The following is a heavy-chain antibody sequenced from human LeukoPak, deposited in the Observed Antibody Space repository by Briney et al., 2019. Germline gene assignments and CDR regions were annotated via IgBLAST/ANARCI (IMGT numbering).Heavy chain of an antibody. Sequence: GGSLRLSCAASGFTFNSYAMSWVRQAPGKGLEWVSAISGSGGSTYYADSVKGRFTISRDNSKNTLYLQMNSLRAEDTAVYYCAKDFWSGYYFDYWGQGTLVTVSS. J-gene: IGHJ4*02. CDR3: AKDFWSGYYFDY. D-gene: IGHD3-3*01. CDR1: GFTFNSYA. V-gene: IGHV3-23*01. CDR2: ISGSGGST.